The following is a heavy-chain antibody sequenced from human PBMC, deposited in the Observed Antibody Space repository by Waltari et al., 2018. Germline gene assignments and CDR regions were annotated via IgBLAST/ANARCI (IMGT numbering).Heavy chain of an antibody. J-gene: IGHJ5*02. D-gene: IGHD5-12*01. Sequence: QLQLQESGPTLVKPSETLSITCTVSGGSISRSSYYWGWMRQSPGKGLEWIGSIYYSGTTYYNPTLESRVTISGDTSKNQFSLKLSSVTAADTAVYYCVRHWKRNGYRFDPWGQGTLVTVSS. CDR1: GGSISRSSYY. V-gene: IGHV4-39*01. CDR3: VRHWKRNGYRFDP. CDR2: IYYSGTT.